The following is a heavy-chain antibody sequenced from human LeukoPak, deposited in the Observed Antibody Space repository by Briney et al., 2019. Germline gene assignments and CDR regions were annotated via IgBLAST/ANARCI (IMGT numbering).Heavy chain of an antibody. CDR2: ISYDGSNK. CDR3: ATDYYDSSGPDY. D-gene: IGHD3-22*01. V-gene: IGHV3-30*03. J-gene: IGHJ4*02. Sequence: GGSLRLSCAASGFTFSDYWIHWVRQAPGKGLEWVAAISYDGSNKYYADSVEGRFTISRDNSKNTLYLQMNSLRAEDTAVYYCATDYYDSSGPDYWGQGTLVTVSS. CDR1: GFTFSDYW.